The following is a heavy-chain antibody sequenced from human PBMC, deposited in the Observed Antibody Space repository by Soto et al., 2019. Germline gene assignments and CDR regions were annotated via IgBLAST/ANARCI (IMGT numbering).Heavy chain of an antibody. D-gene: IGHD6-13*01. J-gene: IGHJ5*02. CDR3: ARLAAAGVGFGWFDP. V-gene: IGHV1-2*04. CDR1: GYTFTGYY. CDR2: INPNSGGT. Sequence: ASVKVSCKASGYTFTGYYMHWVRQAPGQGLEWMGWINPNSGGTNYAQKFQGWVTMTRDTSISTAYMELSRLRSDDTAVYYCARLAAAGVGFGWFDPWGQGTLVTVSS.